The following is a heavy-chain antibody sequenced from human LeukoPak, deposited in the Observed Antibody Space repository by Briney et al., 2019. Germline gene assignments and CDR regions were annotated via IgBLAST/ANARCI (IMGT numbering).Heavy chain of an antibody. V-gene: IGHV3-43D*04. CDR2: ISWDGGST. J-gene: IGHJ6*04. CDR3: AKDIDYGDYYYGMDV. Sequence: GGSLRLSCAASGFSFDDYAMHWVRQAPGKGLEWVSLISWDGGSTYYADSVKGRFTISRDNSKNSLYLQMNSLRAEDTALYYCAKDIDYGDYYYGMDVWGKGTTVTVSS. CDR1: GFSFDDYA. D-gene: IGHD4-17*01.